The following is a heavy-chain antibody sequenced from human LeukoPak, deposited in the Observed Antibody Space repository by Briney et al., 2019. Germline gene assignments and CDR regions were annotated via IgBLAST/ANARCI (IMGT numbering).Heavy chain of an antibody. D-gene: IGHD3-10*01. CDR2: ISPIFGTS. Sequence: GASVKVSCKASGGTFSSYAISWVRQAPGKGLEWMGGISPIFGTSNYARRFQGRVTSTTDESTSTAYMELSSLRSEDTAVYYCARSMNAITMVRGVIITSKDYYYYYYMDVWGKRTTVTVSS. CDR1: GGTFSSYA. V-gene: IGHV1-69*05. J-gene: IGHJ6*03. CDR3: ARSMNAITMVRGVIITSKDYYYYYYMDV.